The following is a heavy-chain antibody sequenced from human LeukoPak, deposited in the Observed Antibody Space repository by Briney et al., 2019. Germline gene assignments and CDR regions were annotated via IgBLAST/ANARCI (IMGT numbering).Heavy chain of an antibody. Sequence: GGSLRLSCAASGFTFSSYGMHWVRQAPGKGLEWVAVISYDGSNKYYADSVKGRFTISRDNSKNTLYLQMNSLRAEDTAVYYCAKDFDSSSWYERLYYYYYMDVCGKGTTVTVSS. V-gene: IGHV3-30*18. D-gene: IGHD6-13*01. CDR2: ISYDGSNK. J-gene: IGHJ6*03. CDR3: AKDFDSSSWYERLYYYYYMDV. CDR1: GFTFSSYG.